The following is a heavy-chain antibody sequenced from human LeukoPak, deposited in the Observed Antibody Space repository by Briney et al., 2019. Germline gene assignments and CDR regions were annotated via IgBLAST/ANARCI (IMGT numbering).Heavy chain of an antibody. J-gene: IGHJ3*02. D-gene: IGHD2-15*01. CDR1: GFTVSSNY. Sequence: GGSLRLSCAASGFTVSSNYMSCVRQAPGKGLEWVSVINSGGNTYYADSVKGRFTISRDNSKNTLYLQMNSLRAEDTAVYYCARGVVAGDAFDIWGQGTMVTVSS. CDR3: ARGVVAGDAFDI. CDR2: INSGGNT. V-gene: IGHV3-66*01.